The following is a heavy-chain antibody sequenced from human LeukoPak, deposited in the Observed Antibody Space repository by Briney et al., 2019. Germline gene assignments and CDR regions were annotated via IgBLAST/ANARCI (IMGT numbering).Heavy chain of an antibody. CDR2: INHSGST. Sequence: SDTLSLTCDVYGGTFSGYYWSWIRQPPGKGLEWIGEINHSGSTNYNPSLKRRGTISVDTSKNQFSLKLSSVTAADTAVYYCAGLDYYDSSVYYYGGQGTLVTLPS. V-gene: IGHV4-34*08. CDR1: GGTFSGYY. CDR3: AGLDYYDSSVYYY. J-gene: IGHJ4*01. D-gene: IGHD3-22*01.